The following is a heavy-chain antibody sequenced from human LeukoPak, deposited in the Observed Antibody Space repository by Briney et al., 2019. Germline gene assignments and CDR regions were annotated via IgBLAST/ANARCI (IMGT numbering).Heavy chain of an antibody. V-gene: IGHV3-48*03. Sequence: GGSLRLSCAASGFTVSSYYMNWVRQAPGKGLEWVSYISSSGSTIYYADSVKGRFTISRGNAKNSLYLQMNSLRAEDTAVYYCAELGITMIGGVWGKGTTVTISS. D-gene: IGHD3-10*02. J-gene: IGHJ6*04. CDR1: GFTVSSYY. CDR2: ISSSGSTI. CDR3: AELGITMIGGV.